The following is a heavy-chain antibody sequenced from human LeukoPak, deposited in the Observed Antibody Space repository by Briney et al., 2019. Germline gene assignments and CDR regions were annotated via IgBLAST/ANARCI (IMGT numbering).Heavy chain of an antibody. CDR3: ARDQVQLWDYYYYYMDV. J-gene: IGHJ6*03. D-gene: IGHD5-18*01. CDR2: IKQDGSEK. CDR1: GFTFSSYA. V-gene: IGHV3-7*01. Sequence: GGSLRLSCASSGFTFSSYAMSWVRQAPGKGLEWVSSIKQDGSEKYYVNSVKGRFTISRDNAKNSLYLQMNSLRAEDTAVYYCARDQVQLWDYYYYYMDVWGKGTTVTVSS.